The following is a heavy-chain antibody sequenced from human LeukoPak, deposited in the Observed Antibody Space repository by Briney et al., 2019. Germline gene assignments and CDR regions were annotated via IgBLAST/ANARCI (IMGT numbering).Heavy chain of an antibody. CDR3: ARVLRGYSYGVFDC. CDR2: IYDSGST. V-gene: IGHV4-59*11. J-gene: IGHJ4*02. CDR1: GGSISSHY. D-gene: IGHD5-18*01. Sequence: PSETLSLTCTVSGGSISSHYWSRIREPPGKELEWIGYIYDSGSTNYNSSLKSRVAISVDTSRNQFSLKLSSVTAADTAVYYCARVLRGYSYGVFDCWGQGTLVTVSS.